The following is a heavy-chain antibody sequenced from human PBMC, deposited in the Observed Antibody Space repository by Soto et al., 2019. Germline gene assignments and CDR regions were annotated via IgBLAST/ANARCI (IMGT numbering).Heavy chain of an antibody. V-gene: IGHV1-69*06. J-gene: IGHJ6*02. D-gene: IGHD6-6*01. Sequence: SVKVSCKASGGTFSSYAISWVRQAPGQGLEWMGGIIPIFGTANYAQKFQGRVTITADKSTSTAYMELSSLRSEDTAVYYCARDGRGSSTRGYYYGMDVWGQGTTVTVSS. CDR1: GGTFSSYA. CDR3: ARDGRGSSTRGYYYGMDV. CDR2: IIPIFGTA.